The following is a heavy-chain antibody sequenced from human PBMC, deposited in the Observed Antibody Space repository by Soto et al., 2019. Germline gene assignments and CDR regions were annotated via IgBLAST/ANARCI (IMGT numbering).Heavy chain of an antibody. D-gene: IGHD1-20*01. CDR3: AMTRALHNCAVVDY. Sequence: SETLSLTCTVSGVSISSYYWSWIRQPPGKGLEWIGYIYYSGSTNYNPSLKSRVTISVDTSKNQFSLKLSSVTAADTAVYYCAMTRALHNCAVVDYWGQGTLVTVSA. CDR1: GVSISSYY. J-gene: IGHJ4*02. CDR2: IYYSGST. V-gene: IGHV4-59*01.